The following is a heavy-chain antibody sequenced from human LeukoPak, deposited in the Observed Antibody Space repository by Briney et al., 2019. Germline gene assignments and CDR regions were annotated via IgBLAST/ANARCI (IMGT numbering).Heavy chain of an antibody. V-gene: IGHV4-34*01. CDR1: GGSFSGYY. D-gene: IGHD3-16*02. CDR3: ARGTLSRLGELSFRLDV. CDR2: INHNGGT. J-gene: IGHJ6*04. Sequence: SETLSLTCAVYGGSFSGYYWSWIRQPPGKGLEWIGEINHNGGTNYNPSLKRRGSISADTSKNQFSLKMNFVTAADTAVYYCARGTLSRLGELSFRLDVWGKGTTVTVSS.